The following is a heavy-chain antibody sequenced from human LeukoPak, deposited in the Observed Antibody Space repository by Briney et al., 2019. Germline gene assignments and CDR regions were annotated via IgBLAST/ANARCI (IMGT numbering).Heavy chain of an antibody. V-gene: IGHV4-39*07. J-gene: IGHJ5*02. CDR2: INHSGNT. CDR1: GGSISSSSYY. D-gene: IGHD2-15*01. CDR3: VTEPGYCTGGRCYGGWFDP. Sequence: SQTLSLTCTVSGGSISSSSYYWSWIRQAPGKGLEWIGEINHSGNTNYHPSLKSRVTISVDTSKNHFSLKLSSVTAADTAVYYCVTEPGYCTGGRCYGGWFDPWGQGTLVTVPS.